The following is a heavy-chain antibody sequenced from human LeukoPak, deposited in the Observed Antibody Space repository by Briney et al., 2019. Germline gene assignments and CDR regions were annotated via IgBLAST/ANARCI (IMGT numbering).Heavy chain of an antibody. CDR1: GGSVSSSSYY. V-gene: IGHV4-39*02. D-gene: IGHD1-26*01. Sequence: PSETLSLTCTVSGGSVSSSSYYWGWIRQPPGKGLEWIGNIYYSGSTYYNPSLKSRVSISVDTSKKHFSLRPSSVTAADTAIYYCARDKVGTSYFDFWGQGALVTVSS. J-gene: IGHJ4*02. CDR2: IYYSGST. CDR3: ARDKVGTSYFDF.